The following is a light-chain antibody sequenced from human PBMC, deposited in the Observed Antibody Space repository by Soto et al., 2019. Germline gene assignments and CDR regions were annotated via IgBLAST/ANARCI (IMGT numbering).Light chain of an antibody. Sequence: QSVLTQPASVSGYPGQSITISCTGTSSDVGGYNYVSWYQQHPGKAPKHIISDVSNRPSGVSNRFSGSKSGNTASLTISGLQAEDEAEYYYSSYTTSSPLDVVLGGGTKVTVL. CDR1: SSDVGGYNY. V-gene: IGLV2-14*01. CDR3: SSYTTSSPLDVV. CDR2: DVS. J-gene: IGLJ2*01.